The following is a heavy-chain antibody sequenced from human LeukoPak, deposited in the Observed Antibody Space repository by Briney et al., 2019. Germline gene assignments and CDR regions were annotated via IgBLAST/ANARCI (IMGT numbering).Heavy chain of an antibody. J-gene: IGHJ5*02. CDR3: ASGWSITGWYNNWFDP. Sequence: ALVKVSCKASGYTFSSYYMYWVRQAPGQGLEWMGWINPNSGDTNYAQKFQGRVTMTRDTSITTVYMELSRLRSDDTAVYFCASGWSITGWYNNWFDPWGQGTLVIVSS. CDR1: GYTFSSYY. D-gene: IGHD6-19*01. V-gene: IGHV1-2*02. CDR2: INPNSGDT.